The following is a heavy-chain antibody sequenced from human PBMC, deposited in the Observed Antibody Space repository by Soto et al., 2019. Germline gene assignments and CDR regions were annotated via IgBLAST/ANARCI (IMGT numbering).Heavy chain of an antibody. V-gene: IGHV3-23*01. CDR1: GFTFSSYA. D-gene: IGHD6-6*01. J-gene: IGHJ6*02. CDR2: ISGSGGST. CDR3: AKDRGSSSYYYYGMDV. Sequence: EVQLLESGGGLVQPGGSLRLSCAASGFTFSSYAMSWVRQAPGKGLEWVSAISGSGGSTYYADSVKGRFTISRDNSKNKLYLQMNSLRAEDTAVYYCAKDRGSSSYYYYGMDVWGQGTTVTVSS.